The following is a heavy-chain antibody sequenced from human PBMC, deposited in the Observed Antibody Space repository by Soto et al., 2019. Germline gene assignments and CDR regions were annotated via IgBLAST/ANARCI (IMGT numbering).Heavy chain of an antibody. J-gene: IGHJ6*02. CDR2: ISGSGGTT. Sequence: EVQLLESGGGLAQPGGSLRLSCAASGFTFSNYAMSWVRQAPGKGLEWVSTISGSGGTTFYADSVKGRFTSSRDNSKNTLYLQMDSLRAEDTAIYYCAKDHHDSSGFYYELSGGMDVWGQGTAVTVSS. V-gene: IGHV3-23*01. CDR3: AKDHHDSSGFYYELSGGMDV. D-gene: IGHD3-22*01. CDR1: GFTFSNYA.